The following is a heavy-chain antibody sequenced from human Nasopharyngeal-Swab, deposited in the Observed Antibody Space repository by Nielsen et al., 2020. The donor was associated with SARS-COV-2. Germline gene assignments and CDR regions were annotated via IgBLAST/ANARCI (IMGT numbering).Heavy chain of an antibody. J-gene: IGHJ6*03. V-gene: IGHV4-34*01. Sequence: RQAPGKGLEWIGEINHSGSTNYNPSLKSRVTISVDTSKNQFSLKLSPVTAADTAVYYCARVTGYYYYYMDVWGKGTTVTVSS. D-gene: IGHD3-9*01. CDR2: INHSGST. CDR3: ARVTGYYYYYMDV.